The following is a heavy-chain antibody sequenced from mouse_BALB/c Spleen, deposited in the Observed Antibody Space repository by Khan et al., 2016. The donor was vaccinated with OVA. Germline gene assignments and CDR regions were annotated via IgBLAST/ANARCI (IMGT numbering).Heavy chain of an antibody. J-gene: IGHJ2*01. D-gene: IGHD1-1*01. CDR2: ISIGGGTT. V-gene: IGHV5-12-1*01. CDR1: GFAFSSYD. Sequence: VQLKESGGGLVKPGGSLKLSCAASGFAFSSYDMSWVRQTPEKRLEWVAFISIGGGTTYYPDTVKGRFTISRDNAKNTLYLQMNSLKSEDTAMYYCTRPHYYGSNYYFDYWGQGTTLTVSS. CDR3: TRPHYYGSNYYFDY.